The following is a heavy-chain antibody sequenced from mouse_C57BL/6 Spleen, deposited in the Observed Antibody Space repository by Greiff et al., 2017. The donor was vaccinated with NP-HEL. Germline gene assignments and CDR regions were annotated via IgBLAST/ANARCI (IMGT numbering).Heavy chain of an antibody. CDR1: GYTFTSYW. J-gene: IGHJ2*01. CDR2: IHPSDSDT. D-gene: IGHD1-1*01. CDR3: AILGTTGY. V-gene: IGHV1-74*01. Sequence: VQLQPPGAELVKPGASVKVSCKASGYTFTSYWMHWVKQRPGQGLEWLGRIHPSDSDTNYNQKFKGKATLTGDKSSSTAYMQLSSLTSEDSAVYYCAILGTTGYWGQGTTLTVSS.